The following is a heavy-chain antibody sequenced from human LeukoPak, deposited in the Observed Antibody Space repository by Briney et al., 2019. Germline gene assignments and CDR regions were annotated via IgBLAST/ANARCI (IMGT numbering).Heavy chain of an antibody. V-gene: IGHV4-59*08. CDR2: ISYSGST. Sequence: SETLSLTCTVSGDSISSYYWSWIRQPPGKGPQWIGFISYSGSTNYNPSLKSRVTISVDTSKNQFSLNLSSVTAADTAVYYCGRQVGYGRWYFDLWGRGTLVTVSS. D-gene: IGHD5-12*01. CDR1: GDSISSYY. CDR3: GRQVGYGRWYFDL. J-gene: IGHJ2*01.